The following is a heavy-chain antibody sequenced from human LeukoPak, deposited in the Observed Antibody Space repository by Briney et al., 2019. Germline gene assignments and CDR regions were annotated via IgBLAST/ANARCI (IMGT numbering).Heavy chain of an antibody. CDR2: INPNSGGT. CDR1: GYTFTGYY. CDR3: ARVSSSWRNNWFDP. D-gene: IGHD6-13*01. V-gene: IGHV1-2*02. Sequence: VASVKVSCKASGYTFTGYYMHWVRQAPGQGLEWMGWINPNSGGTNYAQKLQGRVTMTRDTSISTAYMELSRLRSDDTAVYYCARVSSSWRNNWFDPWGQGTLVTVSS. J-gene: IGHJ5*02.